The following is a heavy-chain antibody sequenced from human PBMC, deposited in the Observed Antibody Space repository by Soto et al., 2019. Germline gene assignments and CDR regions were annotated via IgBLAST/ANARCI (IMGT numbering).Heavy chain of an antibody. CDR2: ISSSSSYI. D-gene: IGHD4-17*01. J-gene: IGHJ4*02. CDR1: GFTFSSYS. V-gene: IGHV3-21*01. CDR3: ARAGTTVTTYYFDY. Sequence: EVQLVESGGGLVKPGGSLRLSCAASGFTFSSYSMNWVRQAPGKGLEWVSSISSSSSYIYYADSVKGRFTISRDNAKNSLYLQMNSLRAEDTAVYYCARAGTTVTTYYFDYWGQGTLVTVSS.